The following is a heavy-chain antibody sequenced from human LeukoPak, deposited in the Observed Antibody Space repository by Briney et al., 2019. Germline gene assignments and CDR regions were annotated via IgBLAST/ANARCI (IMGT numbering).Heavy chain of an antibody. CDR3: AREGYCSGGSCYGLSYAFDI. D-gene: IGHD2-15*01. CDR1: GFTFSSYW. J-gene: IGHJ3*02. V-gene: IGHV3-74*01. Sequence: GGSMRLSCAASGFTFSSYWMHWVRQAPGKGLVWASRINSDGSSTSYADSVKGRFTISRDNAKNTLYLQMNSLRAEDTAVYYCAREGYCSGGSCYGLSYAFDIWGQGTMVTVSS. CDR2: INSDGSST.